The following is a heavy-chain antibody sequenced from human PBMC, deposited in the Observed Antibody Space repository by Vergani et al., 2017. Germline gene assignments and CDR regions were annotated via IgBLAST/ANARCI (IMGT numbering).Heavy chain of an antibody. V-gene: IGHV3-30*03. J-gene: IGHJ5*02. CDR1: GFTFSSYG. CDR2: ISYDGRNK. Sequence: QVQLVESGGGVVQPGRSLRLSCAASGFTFSSYGMHWVRQAPGKGLEWVAVISYDGRNKYYADSVKGRFTISRDNSKNTLYLQMNSLRAEDTAVYYCAXGNYYGSGTYVDPWGQGTLVTVSS. D-gene: IGHD3-10*01. CDR3: AXGNYYGSGTYVDP.